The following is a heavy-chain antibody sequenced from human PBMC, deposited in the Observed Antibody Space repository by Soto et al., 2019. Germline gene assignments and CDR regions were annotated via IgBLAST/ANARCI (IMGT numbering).Heavy chain of an antibody. CDR2: MNPNSGNT. D-gene: IGHD4-17*01. J-gene: IGHJ3*02. CDR3: ARGRRHSDYGYGDAFDI. CDR1: GYTFTSYD. Sequence: ASVKVSCKASGYTFTSYDINWVRQATGQGLEWMGWMNPNSGNTGYAQKFQGRVTMTRNTSISTAYMELSSLRSEDTAVYYCARGRRHSDYGYGDAFDIWGQGTMVTVSS. V-gene: IGHV1-8*01.